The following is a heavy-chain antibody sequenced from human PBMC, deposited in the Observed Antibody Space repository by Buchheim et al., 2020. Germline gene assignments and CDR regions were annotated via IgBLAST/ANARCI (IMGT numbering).Heavy chain of an antibody. CDR3: ARGLIVGP. J-gene: IGHJ4*02. CDR1: GGYLSTYH. CDR2: VSTGGKT. D-gene: IGHD1-26*01. V-gene: IGHV4-59*01. Sequence: QVQLQESGPGLVKPSETLSLTCSVSGGYLSTYHWIWVRLPPGKGLEWIGYVSTGGKTKYSPSLKSRVSISMDTSKNQFSLKLTSVTAADTAVYYCARGLIVGPWGRG.